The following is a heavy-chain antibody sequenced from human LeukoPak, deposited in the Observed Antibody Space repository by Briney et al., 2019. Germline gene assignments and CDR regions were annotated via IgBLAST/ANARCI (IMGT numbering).Heavy chain of an antibody. CDR3: ATGDAYSGFDL. V-gene: IGHV3-15*01. CDR1: GFALSDAW. J-gene: IGHJ5*02. Sequence: PGGSLRLSWAAAGFALSDAWMTWVRQAPGKGREWVALIKIKTDGETTDYAAPAKGRFTISRDDSKNTLYLQMNSLKTEDTAVYYCATGDAYSGFDLWGQGTLVTVSS. CDR2: IKIKTDGETT. D-gene: IGHD5-12*01.